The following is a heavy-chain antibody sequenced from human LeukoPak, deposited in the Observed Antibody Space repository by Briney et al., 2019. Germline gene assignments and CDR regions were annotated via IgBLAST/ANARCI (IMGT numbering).Heavy chain of an antibody. V-gene: IGHV1-8*01. D-gene: IGHD3-22*01. J-gene: IGHJ4*02. CDR3: ARLSQTPDYYSNGGYYYLGY. CDR1: RYTFTSYD. CDR2: MNPNTGRT. Sequence: ASVKVSCKASRYTFTSYDINWVREAAGQRLEWMGWMNPNTGRTGFAQKFQGRHTMTRDASISTAYMELSSLRSEDTAVYYCARLSQTPDYYSNGGYYYLGYWGQGTPVTVSS.